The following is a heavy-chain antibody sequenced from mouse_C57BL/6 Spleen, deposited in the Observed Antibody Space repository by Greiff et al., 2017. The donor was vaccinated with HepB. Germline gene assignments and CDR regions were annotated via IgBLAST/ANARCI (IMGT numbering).Heavy chain of an antibody. D-gene: IGHD1-1*01. CDR3: ARSYYGSSSFAY. Sequence: QVQLQQPGAELVRPGSSVKLSCKASGYTFTSYWMHWVKQRPIQGLEWIGNIDPSDSETHYNQKFKDKATLTVDKSSSTAYMQLSSLTSEDSAVDYCARSYYGSSSFAYWGQGTLVTVSA. V-gene: IGHV1-52*01. CDR2: IDPSDSET. J-gene: IGHJ3*01. CDR1: GYTFTSYW.